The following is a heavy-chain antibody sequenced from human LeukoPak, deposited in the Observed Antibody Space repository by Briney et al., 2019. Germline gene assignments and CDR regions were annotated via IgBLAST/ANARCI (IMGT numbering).Heavy chain of an antibody. D-gene: IGHD3-16*02. V-gene: IGHV4-34*01. CDR3: ARDGLGSDDYVWGSYRQHINWFDP. CDR2: INHSGST. CDR1: GGSFSGYY. Sequence: PSETLSLTCAVYGGSFSGYYWSWIRQPPGKGLEWIGEINHSGSTNYNPSLKSRVTISVDTSKNQFSLKLSSVTAADTAVYYCARDGLGSDDYVWGSYRQHINWFDPWGQGTLVTVSS. J-gene: IGHJ5*02.